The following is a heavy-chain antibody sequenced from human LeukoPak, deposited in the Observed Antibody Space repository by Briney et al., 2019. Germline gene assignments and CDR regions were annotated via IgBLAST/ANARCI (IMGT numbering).Heavy chain of an antibody. J-gene: IGHJ4*02. CDR3: ARDLNHYHDSSGYYTEVY. CDR2: INPNSGGT. D-gene: IGHD3-22*01. CDR1: GYTFTGYY. V-gene: IGHV1-2*02. Sequence: ASVKVSCKASGYTFTGYYMHWVRQAPGQGLEWMGWINPNSGGTNYAQKFQGRVTMTRDTSISTAYMELSRLRSDDTAVYYCARDLNHYHDSSGYYTEVYWGQGTLVTVSS.